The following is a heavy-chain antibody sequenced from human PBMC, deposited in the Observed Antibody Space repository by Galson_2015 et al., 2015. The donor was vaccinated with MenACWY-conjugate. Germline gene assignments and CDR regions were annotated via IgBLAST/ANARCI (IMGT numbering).Heavy chain of an antibody. V-gene: IGHV3-7*03. J-gene: IGHJ4*02. CDR2: IKEDGSVK. CDR1: GFTFTDFW. Sequence: SLRLSCAASGFTFTDFWMSWVRQATGKGLEWVANIKEDGSVKYYLDSVRGRFTISRDNAKNSLYLQMSSLRADDTAVYYCATSSAAAGSSWGQGTLVTVSS. D-gene: IGHD6-13*01. CDR3: ATSSAAAGSS.